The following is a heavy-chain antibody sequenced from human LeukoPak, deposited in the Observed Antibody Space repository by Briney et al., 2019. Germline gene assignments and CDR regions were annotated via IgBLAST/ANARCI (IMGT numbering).Heavy chain of an antibody. J-gene: IGHJ4*02. D-gene: IGHD3-10*01. CDR3: AREEGVRGFDY. Sequence: GGSLRPSCTVSGFTVSSNSMSWVRQAPGKGLEWVANIKQDGSEKYYVDSVKGRFTISRDNAKNSLYLQMNSLRAEDTAVYYCAREEGVRGFDYWGQGTLVTVSS. CDR1: GFTVSSNS. V-gene: IGHV3-7*01. CDR2: IKQDGSEK.